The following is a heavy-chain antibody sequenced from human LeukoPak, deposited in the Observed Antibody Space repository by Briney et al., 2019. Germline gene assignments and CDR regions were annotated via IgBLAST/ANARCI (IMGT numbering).Heavy chain of an antibody. CDR1: GFTFDDYA. V-gene: IGHV3-9*03. CDR2: ISWNSGSI. CDR3: AKGIYSGYGSGSLDY. J-gene: IGHJ4*02. D-gene: IGHD3-10*01. Sequence: PGGSLRLSCAASGFTFDDYAMHWVRQAPGKGLEWVSGISWNSGSIGYADSVKGRFTISRDNAKNSLYLQMNSLRAEDMALYYCAKGIYSGYGSGSLDYWGQGTLVTVSS.